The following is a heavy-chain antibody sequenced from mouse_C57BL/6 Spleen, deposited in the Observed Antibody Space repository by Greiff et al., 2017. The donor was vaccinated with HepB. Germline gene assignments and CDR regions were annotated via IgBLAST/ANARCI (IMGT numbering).Heavy chain of an antibody. D-gene: IGHD2-3*01. CDR3: ARGGWLLRYAMDY. Sequence: QVQLQQPGAELVRPGTSVKLSCKASGYTFTSYWMHWVKQRPGQGLEWIGGIDPSDSYTNYNQKFKGKATLTVDTSSSTAYMQLSSLTSEDAAVYYCARGGWLLRYAMDYWGQGTSVTVSS. V-gene: IGHV1-59*01. J-gene: IGHJ4*01. CDR1: GYTFTSYW. CDR2: IDPSDSYT.